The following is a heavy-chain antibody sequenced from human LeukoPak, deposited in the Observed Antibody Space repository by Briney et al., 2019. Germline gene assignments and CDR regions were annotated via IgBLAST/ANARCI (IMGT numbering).Heavy chain of an antibody. D-gene: IGHD2-15*01. CDR1: GYTFTSYD. Sequence: ASVKVSYKASGYTFTSYDINWVRQATGQGLEWMGWMNPNSGNTGYAQKFQGRVTMTRNTSISTAYMELSSLRSEDTAVYYCARSYCSGGSCYLDYWGQGTLVTVSS. V-gene: IGHV1-8*01. CDR2: MNPNSGNT. J-gene: IGHJ4*02. CDR3: ARSYCSGGSCYLDY.